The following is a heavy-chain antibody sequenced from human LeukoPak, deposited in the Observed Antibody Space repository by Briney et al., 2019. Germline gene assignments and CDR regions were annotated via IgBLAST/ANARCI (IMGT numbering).Heavy chain of an antibody. Sequence: GASVKVSCKASGYTFTSYDINWVRQATGQGLEWMGWMNPNSGNTGYAQKFQGRVTMTRNTSISTAYMELSSLRSEDTAVYYCARGVDTATGYYYYMDVWGKGTTVTVSS. J-gene: IGHJ6*03. V-gene: IGHV1-8*01. CDR1: GYTFTSYD. CDR2: MNPNSGNT. CDR3: ARGVDTATGYYYYMDV. D-gene: IGHD5-18*01.